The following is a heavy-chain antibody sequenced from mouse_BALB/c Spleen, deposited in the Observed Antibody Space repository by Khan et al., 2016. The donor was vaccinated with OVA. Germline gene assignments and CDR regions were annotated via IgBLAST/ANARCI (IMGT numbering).Heavy chain of an antibody. V-gene: IGHV9-3-1*01. CDR3: ARPPYFSYTLDH. D-gene: IGHD2-10*01. J-gene: IGHJ4*01. Sequence: QIQLVQSGPELKKPGETVKISCKASGYTFTNYGMNWVKQSPGKALKWMGWINTYTGEPSYADDFKGRFAFSLETSASTAYLQINNLKNEDTATYFCARPPYFSYTLDHWGQGTSVTVSS. CDR2: INTYTGEP. CDR1: GYTFTNYG.